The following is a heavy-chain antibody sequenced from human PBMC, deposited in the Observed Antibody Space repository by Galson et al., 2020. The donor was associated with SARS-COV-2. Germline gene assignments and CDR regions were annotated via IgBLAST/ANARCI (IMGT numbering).Heavy chain of an antibody. CDR1: GFSFDDYA. CDR2: ISWNSGTI. V-gene: IGHV3-9*03. Sequence: SLKISCAASGFSFDDYAMHWVRQAPGKGLEWVSGISWNSGTIGYADSVKGRFTISRDNAKNSLYLQMNSLRAEDMATYYCAKDERGYSGYGVYFDDWGQGTLVSVAS. D-gene: IGHD5-12*01. J-gene: IGHJ4*02. CDR3: AKDERGYSGYGVYFDD.